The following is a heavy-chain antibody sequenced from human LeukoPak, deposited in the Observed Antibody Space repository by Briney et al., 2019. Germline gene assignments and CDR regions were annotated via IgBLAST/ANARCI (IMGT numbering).Heavy chain of an antibody. CDR2: IYLDGSRA. Sequence: GGSLRLSCAVSGFTFTNYWMSWARQSPGKGLEWVANIYLDGSRAYYVDSVKGRFTISRDNAKNSLFLQMNSLSAEDTAVYYCGRAGPATKDHFMDVWGKGTTVTVSS. D-gene: IGHD2-2*01. J-gene: IGHJ6*03. CDR1: GFTFTNYW. CDR3: GRAGPATKDHFMDV. V-gene: IGHV3-7*01.